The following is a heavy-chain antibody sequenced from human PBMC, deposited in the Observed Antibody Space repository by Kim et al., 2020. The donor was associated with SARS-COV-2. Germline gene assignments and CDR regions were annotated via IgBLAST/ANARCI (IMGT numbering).Heavy chain of an antibody. Sequence: GGSLRLSCAASGFIFDTYPMHWVRQTPGRRLEYVSAISSNGADPYYADSVKGRFIISRDNSKNTMYLQMGSLRAEDMAVYYCAREGRHCSGTACYLFDYWGQGTLVTVSS. CDR3: AREGRHCSGTACYLFDY. J-gene: IGHJ4*02. V-gene: IGHV3-64*02. D-gene: IGHD2-2*01. CDR2: ISSNGADP. CDR1: GFIFDTYP.